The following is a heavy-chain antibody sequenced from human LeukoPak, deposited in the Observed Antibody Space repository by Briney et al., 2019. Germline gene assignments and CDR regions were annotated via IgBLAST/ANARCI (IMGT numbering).Heavy chain of an antibody. J-gene: IGHJ4*02. D-gene: IGHD2-21*02. CDR1: GYSISSGYY. V-gene: IGHV4-38-2*02. Sequence: SETLSLTCTVSGYSISSGYYWGWIRQPPGRGLEWIGSIYYSGNTYYNPSLKSRVTISVHTSKKQFSLKLSSVTAADTAVYYCAKVAGSNCGGDCLSKEHYFDYWGQGTLVTVSS. CDR3: AKVAGSNCGGDCLSKEHYFDY. CDR2: IYYSGNT.